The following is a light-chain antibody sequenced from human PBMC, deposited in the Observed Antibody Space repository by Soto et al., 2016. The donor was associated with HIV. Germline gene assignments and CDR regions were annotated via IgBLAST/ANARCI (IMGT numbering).Light chain of an antibody. J-gene: IGKJ1*01. CDR1: QSINSW. V-gene: IGKV1-5*03. CDR3: QQTYSTPWT. CDR2: KAS. Sequence: DIQMTQSPSTLSASVGDRVTITCRASQSINSWLAWYQQKPGKAPNLLIYKASSLESGVPSRFSGSRSGTEFTLTISSLQPDDFATYYCQQTYSTPWTFGQGTKVEIK.